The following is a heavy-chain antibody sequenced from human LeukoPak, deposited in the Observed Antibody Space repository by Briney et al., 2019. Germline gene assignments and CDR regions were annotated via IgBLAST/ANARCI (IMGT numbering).Heavy chain of an antibody. J-gene: IGHJ4*02. CDR3: AAQFRRTWIQLWDLLN. D-gene: IGHD5-18*01. Sequence: SETLSLTCTVSGGSISSSSYYWGWIRQPPGKGLEWIGSIYYSGSTYYNPSLKSRVTISVDTSKNQFSLKLSSVTAADTAVYYCAAQFRRTWIQLWDLLNWGQGTLVTVSS. V-gene: IGHV4-39*07. CDR2: IYYSGST. CDR1: GGSISSSSYY.